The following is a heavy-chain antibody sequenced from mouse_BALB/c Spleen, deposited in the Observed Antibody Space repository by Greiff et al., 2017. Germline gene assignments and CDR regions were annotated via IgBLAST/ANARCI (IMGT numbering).Heavy chain of an antibody. J-gene: IGHJ2*01. CDR3: ARDYDGYYFFDY. Sequence: EVMLVESGGGLVKPGGSLKLSCAASGFTFSDYYMYWVRQTPEKRLEWVATISDGGSYTYYPDSVKGRFTISRDNAKNNLYLQMSSLKSEDTAMYYCARDYDGYYFFDYWGQGTTLTVSS. D-gene: IGHD2-3*01. CDR1: GFTFSDYY. CDR2: ISDGGSYT. V-gene: IGHV5-4*02.